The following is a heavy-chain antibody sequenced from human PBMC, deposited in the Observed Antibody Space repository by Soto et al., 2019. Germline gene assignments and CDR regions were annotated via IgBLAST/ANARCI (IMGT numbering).Heavy chain of an antibody. Sequence: GALRLSCAASGFTFSSYAMSWVRQAPGKGLEWVSAISGSGGSTYYADSVKGRFTISRDNSKNTLYLQMNSLRAEDTAVYFCAKGSTTVTFYYYYGMDVWGQGTTVTVSS. D-gene: IGHD4-17*01. J-gene: IGHJ6*02. CDR1: GFTFSSYA. CDR3: AKGSTTVTFYYYYGMDV. V-gene: IGHV3-23*01. CDR2: ISGSGGST.